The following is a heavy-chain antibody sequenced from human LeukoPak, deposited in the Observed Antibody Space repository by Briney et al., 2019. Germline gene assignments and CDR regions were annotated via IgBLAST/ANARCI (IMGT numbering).Heavy chain of an antibody. CDR3: AREIGYCSSTSCPRWFDP. J-gene: IGHJ5*02. CDR2: INHSGST. D-gene: IGHD2-2*01. Sequence: PSETLSLTCAVYGGSFSGYYWSWIRQPPGKGLEWIGEINHSGSTNYNPSLESRVTISVDTSKNQFSLRLSSVTAADTAVYYCAREIGYCSSTSCPRWFDPWGQGTLVTVSS. CDR1: GGSFSGYY. V-gene: IGHV4-34*01.